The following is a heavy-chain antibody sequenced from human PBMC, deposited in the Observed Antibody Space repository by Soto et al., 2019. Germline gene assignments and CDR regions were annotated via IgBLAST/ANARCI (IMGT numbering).Heavy chain of an antibody. J-gene: IGHJ4*02. Sequence: GGSLTLSWAASGFTFSSYSMHWVRQAPGKGLAWVALTSHDGSNTDYADSMKGRTSISRDNSKDTLYLQMDSLRPEDTAVYYCAKGTSYSSGWYYFDYWGQGTLVTVSS. D-gene: IGHD6-19*01. V-gene: IGHV3-30*18. CDR2: TSHDGSNT. CDR3: AKGTSYSSGWYYFDY. CDR1: GFTFSSYS.